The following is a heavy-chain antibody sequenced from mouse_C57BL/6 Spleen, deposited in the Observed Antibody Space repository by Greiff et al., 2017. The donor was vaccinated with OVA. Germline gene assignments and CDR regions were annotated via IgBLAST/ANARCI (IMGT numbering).Heavy chain of an antibody. Sequence: DVKLQESGPGLVKPSQSLSLTCSVTGYSITSGYYWNWIRQFPGNKLEWMGYISYDGSNNYNPSLKNRISITRDTSKNQFFLKLNSVTTEDTATYYCARGREKYYFDYWGQGTTLTVSS. CDR3: ARGREKYYFDY. J-gene: IGHJ2*01. CDR2: ISYDGSN. V-gene: IGHV3-6*01. CDR1: GYSITSGYY.